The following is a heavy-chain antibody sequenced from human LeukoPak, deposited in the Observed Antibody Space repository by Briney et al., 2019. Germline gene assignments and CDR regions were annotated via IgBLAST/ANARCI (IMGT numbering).Heavy chain of an antibody. CDR3: AKYGNSGRVIDY. D-gene: IGHD5-12*01. J-gene: IGHJ4*02. Sequence: SETLSLTCTVSGGSIASNYWTWIRQPPGKGLEYIGYIYYTGATNYNPSLKSRVTISVDTSKNQFSLRLSSVTAADTAVYFCAKYGNSGRVIDYWGQGTLVTVSS. CDR2: IYYTGAT. CDR1: GGSIASNY. V-gene: IGHV4-59*08.